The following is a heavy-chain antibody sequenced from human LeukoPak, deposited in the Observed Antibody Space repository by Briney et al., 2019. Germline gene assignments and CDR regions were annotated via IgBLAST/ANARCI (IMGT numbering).Heavy chain of an antibody. J-gene: IGHJ5*01. Sequence: AETLCLTCTVSGGSFSSYYWSWIRQPPGKGLEWIGYIYYSGSPNYNPSLKGRVTLSLETSKNQFSLKLRSLTAADTAFYYCARHVSGDYAWFDPWGEGTLASVSS. D-gene: IGHD4-17*01. V-gene: IGHV4-59*08. CDR1: GGSFSSYY. CDR2: IYYSGSP. CDR3: ARHVSGDYAWFDP.